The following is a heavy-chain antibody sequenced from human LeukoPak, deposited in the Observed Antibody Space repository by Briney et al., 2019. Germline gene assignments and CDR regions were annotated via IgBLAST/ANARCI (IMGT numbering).Heavy chain of an antibody. CDR1: GFTFSSYW. D-gene: IGHD3-3*01. Sequence: PGGSLRLSCAASGFTFSSYWMHWVRQAPGKGLVWVSRINSDGSSTSYADSVKGRFTISRDNAKNTLYLQMNSLGAEDTAAYYCARGMPYYDFWSGYYNVDYWGQGTLVTVSS. V-gene: IGHV3-74*01. J-gene: IGHJ4*02. CDR3: ARGMPYYDFWSGYYNVDY. CDR2: INSDGSST.